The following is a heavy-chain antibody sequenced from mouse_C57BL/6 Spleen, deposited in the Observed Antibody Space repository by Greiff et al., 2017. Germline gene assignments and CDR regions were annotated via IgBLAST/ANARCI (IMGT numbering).Heavy chain of an antibody. D-gene: IGHD2-4*01. J-gene: IGHJ2*01. Sequence: QVKLKESGAELVKPGASVKLSCNASGYAFSSYWLNWVKQRPGKGLEWIGKIYPGAGDTNYNGKVKGKATLTADKAYSTAYVQLSSLTSEDSAVYFGSSDYDYLDYWGQGTTLTVSS. CDR3: SSDYDYLDY. CDR1: GYAFSSYW. CDR2: IYPGAGDT. V-gene: IGHV1-80*01.